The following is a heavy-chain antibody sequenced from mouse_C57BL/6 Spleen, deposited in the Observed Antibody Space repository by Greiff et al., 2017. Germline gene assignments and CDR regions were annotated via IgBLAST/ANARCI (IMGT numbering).Heavy chain of an antibody. CDR2: IDPETGGT. CDR1: GYTFTDYE. J-gene: IGHJ1*03. CDR3: TSYYSNFLWYFEV. V-gene: IGHV1-15*01. Sequence: VQLQQSGAELVRPGASVTLSCTASGYTFTDYEMHWVKQTPVHGLEWIGAIDPETGGTAYNQKFKGKAILTADKSSSTAYIELRSLTSEDSAVYYCTSYYSNFLWYFEVWGTGTTVTVSS. D-gene: IGHD2-5*01.